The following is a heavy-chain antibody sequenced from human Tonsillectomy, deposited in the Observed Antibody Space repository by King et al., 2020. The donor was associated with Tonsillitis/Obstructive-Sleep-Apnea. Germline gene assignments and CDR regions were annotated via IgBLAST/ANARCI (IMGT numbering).Heavy chain of an antibody. J-gene: IGHJ3*02. CDR3: ARGEMATISPAFDI. CDR2: ISSDGYNK. D-gene: IGHD5-24*01. Sequence: QLVQSGGGVVQPGRSRRLSCVASGVTFRHYAMHWVRQAPGKGLEWAALISSDGYNKYYVDSVKGRFTISRDNSKNTLYLQMNFLRPDDTAVYYCARGEMATISPAFDIWGQGTMVTVSS. V-gene: IGHV3-30*04. CDR1: GVTFRHYA.